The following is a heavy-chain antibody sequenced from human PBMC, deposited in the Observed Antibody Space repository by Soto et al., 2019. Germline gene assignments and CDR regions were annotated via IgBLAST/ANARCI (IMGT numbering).Heavy chain of an antibody. D-gene: IGHD2-2*03. CDR1: GFTFSIYA. Sequence: EVQLLESGGGLVQPGGSLRLSCAASGFTFSIYAMSWVRQAPGKGLEWVSAISPSGGDTYYADSVTGRFTISRDNSRDTLYLQMSSLRADDTAVYYCVKLDRKDFWGQGTLVTVSS. J-gene: IGHJ4*02. V-gene: IGHV3-23*01. CDR2: ISPSGGDT. CDR3: VKLDRKDF.